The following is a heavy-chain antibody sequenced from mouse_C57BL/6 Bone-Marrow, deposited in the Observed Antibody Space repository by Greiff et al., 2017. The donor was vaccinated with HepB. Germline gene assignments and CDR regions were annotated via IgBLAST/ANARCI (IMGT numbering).Heavy chain of an antibody. CDR1: GFSLTSYG. V-gene: IGHV2-2*01. Sequence: VQLQQSGPGLVQPSQSLSITCPVSGFSLTSYGVHWVRQSPGKGLEWLGVIWSGGSTDYNAAFISRLSISKDNSKSQVFFKMNSLQADDTAIYYCARNEFAYWGQGTLVTVSA. J-gene: IGHJ3*01. CDR2: IWSGGST. CDR3: ARNEFAY.